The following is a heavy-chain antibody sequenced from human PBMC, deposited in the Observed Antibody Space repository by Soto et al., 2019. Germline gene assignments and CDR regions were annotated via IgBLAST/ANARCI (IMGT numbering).Heavy chain of an antibody. Sequence: ASVKVSCKASGYTFTSYGISWVRQAPGQGLEWMGWISAYNGNTNYAQKLQGRVTMTTDTSTSTAYMELRSLRSDDTAVYYCARLDSGYDLSPIHYGGQGTLVTVSS. J-gene: IGHJ4*02. CDR3: ARLDSGYDLSPIHY. D-gene: IGHD5-12*01. CDR1: GYTFTSYG. V-gene: IGHV1-18*01. CDR2: ISAYNGNT.